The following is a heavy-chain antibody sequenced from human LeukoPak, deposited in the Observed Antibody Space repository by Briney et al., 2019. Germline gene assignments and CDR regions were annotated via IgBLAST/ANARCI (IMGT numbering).Heavy chain of an antibody. J-gene: IGHJ4*02. CDR2: IIPILGIA. CDR1: GYTFTSYD. D-gene: IGHD6-19*01. V-gene: IGHV1-69*04. Sequence: ASVKVSCKASGYTFTSYDINWVRQAPGQGLEWMGRIIPILGIANYAQKFQGRVTITADKSTSTAYMELSSLRSEDTAVYYCARDSSKAVAEYYFDYWGQGTLVTVSS. CDR3: ARDSSKAVAEYYFDY.